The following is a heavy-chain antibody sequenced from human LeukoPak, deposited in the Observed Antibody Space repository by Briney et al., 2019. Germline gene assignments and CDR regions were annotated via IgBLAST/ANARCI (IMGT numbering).Heavy chain of an antibody. Sequence: SETLSLTCTVSGGSISSSSYYWGWIRKPPGNGLEWIGSIYYSGSTYYNPSLKSRVTISVDTSKNQFSLKLSSVTAADTAVYYCARRYCSSTSCLLDYWGQGTLVTVSS. V-gene: IGHV4-39*01. CDR1: GGSISSSSYY. J-gene: IGHJ4*02. CDR3: ARRYCSSTSCLLDY. CDR2: IYYSGST. D-gene: IGHD2-2*01.